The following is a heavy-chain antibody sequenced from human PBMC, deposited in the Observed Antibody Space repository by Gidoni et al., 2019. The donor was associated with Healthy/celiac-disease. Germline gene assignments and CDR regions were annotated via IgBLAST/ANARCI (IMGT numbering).Heavy chain of an antibody. V-gene: IGHV4-39*01. CDR3: ARPGTYYDILTGYPSDAFDI. CDR1: GGSISSRSYY. D-gene: IGHD3-9*01. J-gene: IGHJ3*02. Sequence: QLQLQESGPGLVKPSETLSLTCPVSGGSISSRSYYWGWIRQPPGKGLEWIGSIYYSGSTYYNPSLKSRVTISVDTSKNQFSLKLSSVTAADTAVYYCARPGTYYDILTGYPSDAFDIWGQGTMVTVSS. CDR2: IYYSGST.